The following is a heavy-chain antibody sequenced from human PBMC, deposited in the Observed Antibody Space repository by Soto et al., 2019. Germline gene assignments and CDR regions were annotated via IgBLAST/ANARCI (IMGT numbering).Heavy chain of an antibody. CDR2: IYYSGST. CDR1: GGSISSGGYY. V-gene: IGHV4-31*03. Sequence: QVQLQESGPGLVKPSQTLSLTCTVSGGSISSGGYYWSWIRQHPGKGLEWIGYIYYSGSTYYNPSLKSRVTISADTTKNQFSRKRSSVTAADTAGYYCARGREIFGLVIGNWFDPWGQGTLVTVSS. D-gene: IGHD3-3*01. CDR3: ARGREIFGLVIGNWFDP. J-gene: IGHJ5*02.